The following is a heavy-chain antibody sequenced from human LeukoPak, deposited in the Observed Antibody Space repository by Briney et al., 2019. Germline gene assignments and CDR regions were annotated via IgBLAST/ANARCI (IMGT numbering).Heavy chain of an antibody. Sequence: GGSLRLSCAASGFTFSDYAMSWVRQAPGKGLEWVSAISGSDGSTSYADSVTGRFTISRDHSKNTLYLQMNSLRAEDTAVYYCAKRSWQFLDKGYFDYWGQGTLVTVSS. CDR1: GFTFSDYA. J-gene: IGHJ4*02. D-gene: IGHD1-1*01. CDR3: AKRSWQFLDKGYFDY. V-gene: IGHV3-23*01. CDR2: ISGSDGST.